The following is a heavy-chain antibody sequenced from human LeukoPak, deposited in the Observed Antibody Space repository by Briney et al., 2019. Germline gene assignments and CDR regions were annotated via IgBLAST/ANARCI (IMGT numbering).Heavy chain of an antibody. D-gene: IGHD3-9*01. CDR2: INPSGGST. Sequence: ASVKVSCKASGYTFTSYYMHWVRQAPGQGLEWMGIINPSGGSTSYAQKFQGRVTMTRDTSTSTVYMELSSLRSEDTAVYYCARDPYYDILTGYYNIAFDIWGQGTMVTVSS. V-gene: IGHV1-46*01. J-gene: IGHJ3*02. CDR1: GYTFTSYY. CDR3: ARDPYYDILTGYYNIAFDI.